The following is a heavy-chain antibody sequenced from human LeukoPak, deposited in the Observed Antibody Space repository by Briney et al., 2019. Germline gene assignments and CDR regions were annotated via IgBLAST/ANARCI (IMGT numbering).Heavy chain of an antibody. J-gene: IGHJ5*02. V-gene: IGHV4-59*01. CDR1: GGSISSYY. Sequence: SETLSLTCTVSGGSISSYYWSWIRQPPGKGLEWIGYIYYSGSTNYNPSLKSRVTISVGTSKNQFSLKLSSVTAADTAVYYCAREGQYGDYARFDTWGQGTLVTVSS. D-gene: IGHD4-17*01. CDR3: AREGQYGDYARFDT. CDR2: IYYSGST.